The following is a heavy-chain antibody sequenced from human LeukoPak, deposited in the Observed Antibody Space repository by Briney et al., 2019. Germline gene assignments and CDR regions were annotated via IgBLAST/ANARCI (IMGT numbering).Heavy chain of an antibody. CDR3: TRGLNPYLRDSTGWYYFDY. Sequence: SETLSLTCTVSGGSISSYYWSWIRQPPGKGLEWIGYIYYSGSTNYNPSLKSRVTISVDTSKNQFSLQLNSVTPEDTAVYYCTRGLNPYLRDSTGWYYFDYWGQGTLVTVSS. CDR2: IYYSGST. D-gene: IGHD6-19*01. V-gene: IGHV4-59*12. J-gene: IGHJ4*02. CDR1: GGSISSYY.